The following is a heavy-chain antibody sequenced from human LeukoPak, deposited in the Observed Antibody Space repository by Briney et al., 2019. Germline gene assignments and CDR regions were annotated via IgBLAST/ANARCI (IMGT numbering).Heavy chain of an antibody. V-gene: IGHV4-34*01. CDR1: GGSFSGYY. Sequence: SETLSLTCAVYGGSFSGYYWSWIRQPPGKGLEWIGEINHSGSTNYNPSLKSRVTISVDTSKNQFSLKLSSVTAADTAAYYCARGAVPATATIDYWGQGTLVTVSS. J-gene: IGHJ4*02. D-gene: IGHD2-2*01. CDR2: INHSGST. CDR3: ARGAVPATATIDY.